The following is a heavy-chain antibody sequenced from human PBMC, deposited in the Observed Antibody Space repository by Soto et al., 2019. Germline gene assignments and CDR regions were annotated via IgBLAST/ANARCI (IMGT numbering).Heavy chain of an antibody. D-gene: IGHD6-13*01. CDR3: AKWFIAAAGYNWFDP. CDR2: ISGSGGST. Sequence: PGGSLRLSCAASGFTFSSYAMHWVRQAPGKGLEWVSAISGSGGSTYYADSVKGRFTISRDNSKNTLYLQMNSLRAEDTAVYYYAKWFIAAAGYNWFDPWGQGTLVTVSS. J-gene: IGHJ5*02. CDR1: GFTFSSYA. V-gene: IGHV3-23*01.